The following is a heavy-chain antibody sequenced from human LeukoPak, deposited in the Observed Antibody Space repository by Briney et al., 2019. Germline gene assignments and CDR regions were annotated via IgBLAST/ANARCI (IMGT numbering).Heavy chain of an antibody. CDR1: GFTFSSYG. Sequence: PGGSLRLSCAASGFTFSSYGMSWVGQAPGKGLEWVSAVTGGGDTTYYADSVRGRFTISRDNSKNTLYLQMNSLRAEDTAVYYCAKMQGYFDYWGQGTLVTVSS. CDR3: AKMQGYFDY. J-gene: IGHJ4*02. CDR2: VTGGGDTT. V-gene: IGHV3-23*01.